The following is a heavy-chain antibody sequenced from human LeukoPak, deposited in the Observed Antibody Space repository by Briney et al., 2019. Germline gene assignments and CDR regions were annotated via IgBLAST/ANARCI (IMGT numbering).Heavy chain of an antibody. CDR3: AKDLGYYDPFDP. CDR2: ISGSGGST. D-gene: IGHD3-3*01. V-gene: IGHV3-23*01. CDR1: GFTVSSNY. J-gene: IGHJ5*02. Sequence: AGGSLRLSCAASGFTVSSNYMSWVRQAPGKGLEWVSAISGSGGSTYYADSVKGRFTISRDNSKNTLYLQMNSLRAEDTAVYYCAKDLGYYDPFDPWGQGTLVTVSS.